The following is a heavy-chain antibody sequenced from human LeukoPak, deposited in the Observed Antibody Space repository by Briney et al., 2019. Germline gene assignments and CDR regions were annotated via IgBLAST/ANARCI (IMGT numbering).Heavy chain of an antibody. CDR1: GFTFSSYA. Sequence: GGSLRLSCAASGFTFSSYAMSWVRQAPGKGLEWVSAISGSGGSTYYADSVKGRFTISRDNSKNTLYLQMNSLRAEDTAVYYCAKGQIVVVPVFLGDNFDYWGQGTLVTVSS. CDR2: ISGSGGST. V-gene: IGHV3-23*01. CDR3: AKGQIVVVPVFLGDNFDY. J-gene: IGHJ4*02. D-gene: IGHD2-2*01.